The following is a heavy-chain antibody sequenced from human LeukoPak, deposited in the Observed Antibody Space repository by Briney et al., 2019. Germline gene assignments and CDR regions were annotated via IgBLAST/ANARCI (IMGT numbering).Heavy chain of an antibody. D-gene: IGHD3-9*01. Sequence: GGSLRLSCAASGFTFSSYSMNWVRQAPGKGLEWVSSISSSSSYIYYADSVKGRFTISRDNAKNSLYLQMNSLGAEDTAVYYCARGYDILTGLGYFDYWGQGTLVTVSS. CDR3: ARGYDILTGLGYFDY. CDR1: GFTFSSYS. CDR2: ISSSSSYI. V-gene: IGHV3-21*01. J-gene: IGHJ4*02.